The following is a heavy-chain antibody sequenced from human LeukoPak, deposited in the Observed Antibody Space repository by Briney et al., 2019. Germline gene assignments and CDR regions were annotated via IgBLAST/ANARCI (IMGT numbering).Heavy chain of an antibody. J-gene: IGHJ5*02. CDR1: GFTFSSYG. D-gene: IGHD5-12*01. CDR2: ISYDGSNK. V-gene: IGHV3-30*03. Sequence: GGSLRLSCAASGFTFSSYGMHWVRQAPGKGLEWVAVISYDGSNKYYADSVKGRFTISRDNSKNTLYLQMNSLRAEDTAVYYCARVTNGYDFGGWLDPWGQGILVTVSS. CDR3: ARVTNGYDFGGWLDP.